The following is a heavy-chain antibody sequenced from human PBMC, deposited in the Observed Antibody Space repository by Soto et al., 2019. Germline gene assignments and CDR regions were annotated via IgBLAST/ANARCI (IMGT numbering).Heavy chain of an antibody. D-gene: IGHD3-9*01. V-gene: IGHV2-5*02. CDR3: TKGNDILTGYSDN. CDR1: GFSLNTEGVC. CDR2: IYWDGDE. Sequence: QITLKESGPTLVKPTQTLTLTCAFSGFSLNTEGVCVAWIRQTPGKALEWLALIYWDGDERYSPSLRSRLTTTADTSRNQVVLRMTDMDPVDTATYYCTKGNDILTGYSDNWGQGTLVTVSS. J-gene: IGHJ4*02.